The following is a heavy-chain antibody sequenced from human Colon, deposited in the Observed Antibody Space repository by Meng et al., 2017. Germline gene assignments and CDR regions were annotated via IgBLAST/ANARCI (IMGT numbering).Heavy chain of an antibody. V-gene: IGHV4-31*03. Sequence: RLQESGPGLVTPSQTLALTCNVSGLSIGTTGDYWTWIRQRPGKGLEWIGKIFYTGTAHYNPSLKTRAAMSVDRSKNQFSLKLSSVTAADTAVYYCARADCTAGICYQFDNWGQGTLVTVSS. CDR3: ARADCTAGICYQFDN. CDR1: GLSIGTTGDY. J-gene: IGHJ4*02. D-gene: IGHD2-8*02. CDR2: IFYTGTA.